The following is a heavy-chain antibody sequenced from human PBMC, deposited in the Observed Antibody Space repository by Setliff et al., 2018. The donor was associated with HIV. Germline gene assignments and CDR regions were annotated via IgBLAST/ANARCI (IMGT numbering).Heavy chain of an antibody. D-gene: IGHD6-6*01. V-gene: IGHV3-74*01. CDR2: INNDTTTT. CDR1: GFTFSRYW. J-gene: IGHJ4*02. CDR3: AMFSSSSG. Sequence: GGSLRLSCAASGFTFSRYWMHWVRQAPGQGLVWVSGINNDTTTTTYADSVKGRFSISRDNAKNTLYLQMNGLRGDDTAVYYCAMFSSSSGWGQGTQVTVSS.